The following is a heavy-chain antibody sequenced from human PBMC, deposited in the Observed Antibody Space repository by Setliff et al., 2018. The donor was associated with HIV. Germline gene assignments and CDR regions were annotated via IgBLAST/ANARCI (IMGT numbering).Heavy chain of an antibody. Sequence: GESLKISCKGSGYSFTSNWIGWVRQMPGKGLEWMGIIYPGDSDARYSPSFQGQVTISADKSISTAYMELSRLRSDDTAVYYCARSTTADWGQGTMVTVSS. D-gene: IGHD4-17*01. CDR2: IYPGDSDA. CDR1: GYSFTSNW. J-gene: IGHJ4*02. CDR3: ARSTTAD. V-gene: IGHV5-51*01.